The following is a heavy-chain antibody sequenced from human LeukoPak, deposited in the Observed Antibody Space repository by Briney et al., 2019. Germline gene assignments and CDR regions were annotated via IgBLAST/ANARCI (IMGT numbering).Heavy chain of an antibody. V-gene: IGHV4-59*06. CDR1: GGSISSYY. Sequence: SETLSLTCTVSGGSISSYYWSWIRQHPGKGLEWIGYIYYSGSTYYNPSLKSRVTISVDTSKNQFSLKLSSVTAADTAVYYCAVGPGYCSGGSCYYLSIWGQGTMVTVSS. J-gene: IGHJ3*02. CDR3: AVGPGYCSGGSCYYLSI. D-gene: IGHD2-15*01. CDR2: IYYSGST.